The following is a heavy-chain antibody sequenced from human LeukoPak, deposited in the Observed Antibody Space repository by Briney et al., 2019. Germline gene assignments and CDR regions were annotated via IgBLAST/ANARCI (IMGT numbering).Heavy chain of an antibody. D-gene: IGHD3-16*01. CDR1: GGTFSSYA. Sequence: ASVKVSCKASGGTFSSYAISWVRQAPGQGLEWMGWINPNSGGTNYAQKFQGRVTMTRDTSISTAYMELSRLRSDDTAVYYCAKKSRVGDPWDYRGQGTLVTVSS. CDR3: AKKSRVGDPWDY. CDR2: INPNSGGT. J-gene: IGHJ4*02. V-gene: IGHV1-2*02.